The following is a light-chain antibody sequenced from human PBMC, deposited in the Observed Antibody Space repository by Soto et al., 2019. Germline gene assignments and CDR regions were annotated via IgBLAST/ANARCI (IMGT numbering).Light chain of an antibody. CDR2: VNSDGSH. V-gene: IGLV4-69*01. CDR3: QTWGTGIPVV. J-gene: IGLJ7*01. Sequence: QSVLTQSPSASASLGASVKLTCTLSSRHISNAIAWHQQKPEKGPRFLMNVNSDGSHIKGDGIPDRFSGSSSGAERYLIISSLQSEDEADYYCQTWGTGIPVVFGGGTQLTVL. CDR1: SRHISNA.